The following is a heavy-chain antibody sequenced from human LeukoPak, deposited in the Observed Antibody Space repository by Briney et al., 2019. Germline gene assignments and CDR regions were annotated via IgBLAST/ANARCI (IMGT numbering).Heavy chain of an antibody. CDR1: GGSISSYY. V-gene: IGHV4-4*07. J-gene: IGHJ3*02. CDR3: ARDRYYYDSSSYFSAFDT. CDR2: VFTSGIISGNT. D-gene: IGHD3-22*01. Sequence: SETLSLTCTVSGGSISSYYWSWIRQPPGKGLEWIGRVFTSGIISGNTNYNPSLKSRATMSVDSSKNQFSLKLRSVTAADTAVYYCARDRYYYDSSSYFSAFDTWGQGTMVTVSS.